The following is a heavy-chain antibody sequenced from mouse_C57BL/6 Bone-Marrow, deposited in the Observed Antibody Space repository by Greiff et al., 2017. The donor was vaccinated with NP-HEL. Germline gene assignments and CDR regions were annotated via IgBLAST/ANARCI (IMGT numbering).Heavy chain of an antibody. J-gene: IGHJ2*01. V-gene: IGHV1-69*01. Sequence: QVQLQQPGAELVMPGASVKLSCKASGYTFTSYWMHWVKQRPGQGLEWIGEIDPSDSYTNYNQKFKGKSTLTVDKSSSTAYMQLSSLTSDDSAVYYCARGGFDYWGQGTTLTVSS. CDR2: IDPSDSYT. CDR1: GYTFTSYW. CDR3: ARGGFDY.